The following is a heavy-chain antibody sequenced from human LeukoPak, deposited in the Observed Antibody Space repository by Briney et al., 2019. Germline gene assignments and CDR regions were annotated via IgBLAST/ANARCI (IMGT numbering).Heavy chain of an antibody. CDR3: ARVCHWDIDNTRGDPVDY. CDR2: ISAYNGNT. CDR1: GYTFTNYG. V-gene: IGHV1-18*01. Sequence: ASVKVSCKSSGYTFTNYGITWVRQAPGQGLEWVGWISAYNGNTNYAQKFQGRVTMTTDTSTSTAYMEVRSLRSDDTAMYYCARVCHWDIDNTRGDPVDYWGQGTLVTVSS. J-gene: IGHJ4*02. D-gene: IGHD2-15*01.